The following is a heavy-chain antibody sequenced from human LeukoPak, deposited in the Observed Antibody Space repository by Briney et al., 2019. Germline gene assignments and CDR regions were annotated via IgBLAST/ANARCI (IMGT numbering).Heavy chain of an antibody. CDR1: GGSISSTYDH. CDR3: ARECCGSGSYSAFDI. V-gene: IGHV4-31*03. CDR2: IYHSGSA. J-gene: IGHJ3*02. D-gene: IGHD3-10*01. Sequence: SETLSLTCTVSGGSISSTYDHWDWIRQHPGKGPEWIGYIYHSGSAYYNPSLKSRVTISVDTSKNQFSLKLSSVTAADTAVYYCARECCGSGSYSAFDIWGQGTMVTVSS.